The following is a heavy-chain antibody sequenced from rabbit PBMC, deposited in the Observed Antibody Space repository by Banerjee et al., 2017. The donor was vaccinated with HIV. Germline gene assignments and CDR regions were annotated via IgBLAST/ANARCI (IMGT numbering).Heavy chain of an antibody. CDR2: IYTGYIAST. CDR1: GFSASNNY. CDR3: ARMDRSTSKDLTRLDL. V-gene: IGHV1S45*01. J-gene: IGHJ3*01. D-gene: IGHD1-1*01. Sequence: QEQLVESGGGLVQPEGSLTLTCTAFGFSASNNYMCWVRQAPGKGLEWIGCIYTGYIASTYYASWAKGRFTISKTSSTTVTLQMTSLTAADTATYFCARMDRSTSKDLTRLDLWGQGTLVTVS.